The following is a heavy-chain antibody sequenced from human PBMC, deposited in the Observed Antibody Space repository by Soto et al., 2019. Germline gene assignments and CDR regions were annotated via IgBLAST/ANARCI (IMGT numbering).Heavy chain of an antibody. CDR1: GYTFTSYG. CDR2: ISAYNVNT. CDR3: ARALYCSSTSCYLDWFDP. V-gene: IGHV1-18*01. D-gene: IGHD2-2*01. Sequence: ASVKVSCKASGYTFTSYGISWVRQAPGQGLEWMGWISAYNVNTNYAQKLQGRVTMTTDTSTSTAYMELRSLRSDDTAVYYCARALYCSSTSCYLDWFDPWGQGTLVTVSS. J-gene: IGHJ5*02.